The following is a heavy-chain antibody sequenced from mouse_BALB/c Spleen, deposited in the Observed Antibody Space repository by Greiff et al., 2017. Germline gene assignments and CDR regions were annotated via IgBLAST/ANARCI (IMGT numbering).Heavy chain of an antibody. J-gene: IGHJ3*01. V-gene: IGHV1-4*01. D-gene: IGHD2-3*01. CDR2: INPSSGYT. CDR1: GYTFTSYT. CDR3: ARDDGYLFAY. Sequence: QVQLKESGAELARPGASVKMSCKASGYTFTSYTMHWVKQRPGQGLEWIGYINPSSGYTNYNQKFKDKATLTADKSSSTAYMQLSSLTSEDSAVYYCARDDGYLFAYWGQGTLVTVSA.